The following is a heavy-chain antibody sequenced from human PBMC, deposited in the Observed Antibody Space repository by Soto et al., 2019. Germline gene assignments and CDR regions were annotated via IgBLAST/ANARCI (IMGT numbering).Heavy chain of an antibody. Sequence: QVQLVQSGTEVKKPGASVKVSCKASGYTFTSYDINWVRQATVQGLEWMGWMNPNNGNTGYAQKFQGRVTMTRNTSISTAYMELSSLRSEVTAVYYCARGLWGGSLGECDSWGQGTLVTVSS. V-gene: IGHV1-8*01. D-gene: IGHD1-26*01. CDR1: GYTFTSYD. CDR2: MNPNNGNT. J-gene: IGHJ4*02. CDR3: ARGLWGGSLGECDS.